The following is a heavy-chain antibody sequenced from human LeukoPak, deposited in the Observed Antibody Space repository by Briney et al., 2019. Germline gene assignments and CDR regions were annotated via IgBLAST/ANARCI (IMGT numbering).Heavy chain of an antibody. D-gene: IGHD4-11*01. Sequence: GRSLRLSCAASGFTFSDYYMSWIRQAPGKGPEWVSDISSSRAYTNYADSVKGRFTISRDDAKNSLYLQMNSLRAEDTAVYYCARAPHYSNYGPYYYGMDVWGQGTTVTVSS. CDR2: ISSSRAYT. CDR1: GFTFSDYY. J-gene: IGHJ6*02. V-gene: IGHV3-11*06. CDR3: ARAPHYSNYGPYYYGMDV.